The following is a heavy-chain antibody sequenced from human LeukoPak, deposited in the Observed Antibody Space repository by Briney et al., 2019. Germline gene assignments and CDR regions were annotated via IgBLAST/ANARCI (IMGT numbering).Heavy chain of an antibody. CDR3: ARKHYYDSSGFFPPMDY. J-gene: IGHJ4*02. D-gene: IGHD3-22*01. V-gene: IGHV3-66*01. CDR2: IYSGGST. CDR1: GFTVSSNS. Sequence: GGSLRLSCAASGFTVSSNSMSWVRQAPGKGLEWVSVIYSGGSTFYADSVKGRFTISRDNSKNTLYLQMNSLRAEDTAVYYCARKHYYDSSGFFPPMDYWGQGTLVTVSS.